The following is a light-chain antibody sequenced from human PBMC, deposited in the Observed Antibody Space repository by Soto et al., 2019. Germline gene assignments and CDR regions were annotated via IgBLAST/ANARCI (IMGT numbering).Light chain of an antibody. Sequence: QSVLTQPPSVSGAPGQRVTISCTGSSSNIGAGYDVHWYQQRPETAPKLLIYDSNKRPSGIPDRFSGSKSGTSATLDITGLQTGDEADYYCATWDRSLTGEVFGGGTKLTVL. CDR1: SSNIGAGYD. CDR2: DSN. V-gene: IGLV1-51*01. J-gene: IGLJ2*01. CDR3: ATWDRSLTGEV.